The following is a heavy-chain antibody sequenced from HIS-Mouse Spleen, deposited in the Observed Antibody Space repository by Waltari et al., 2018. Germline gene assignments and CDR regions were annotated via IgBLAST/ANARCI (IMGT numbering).Heavy chain of an antibody. J-gene: IGHJ4*02. V-gene: IGHV3-30*18. CDR2: ISYDGSNK. Sequence: QVQLVESGGGVVQPGRSLRLSCAASGFTFSGYGMHWVRQAPGKGLEWVAVISYDGSNKYYADSVKGRFTISRDNSKNTLYLQMNSLRAEDTAVYYCAKDRGSPLYFDYWGQGTLVTVSS. D-gene: IGHD1-26*01. CDR1: GFTFSGYG. CDR3: AKDRGSPLYFDY.